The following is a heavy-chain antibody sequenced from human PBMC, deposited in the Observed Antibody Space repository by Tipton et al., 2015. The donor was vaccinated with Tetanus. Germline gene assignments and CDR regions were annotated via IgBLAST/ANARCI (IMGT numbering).Heavy chain of an antibody. D-gene: IGHD6-19*01. Sequence: TLSLTCTVSGGSISSSSYYWSWIRQPPGKGLEWIGYIYYSGSTNYNPSLKSRVTISVDTSKNRFSLKLSSVTAADTAVYYCARANSSGRYNWFDPWGQGTLVTVSS. CDR3: ARANSSGRYNWFDP. J-gene: IGHJ5*02. V-gene: IGHV4-61*01. CDR1: GGSISSSSYY. CDR2: IYYSGST.